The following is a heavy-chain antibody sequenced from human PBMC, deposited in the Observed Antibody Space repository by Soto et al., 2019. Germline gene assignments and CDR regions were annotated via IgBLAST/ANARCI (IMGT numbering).Heavy chain of an antibody. Sequence: SETLSLTCAVYGGSFSGYYWSWIRQPPGKGLELIGEINHSGSTNYNPSLKSRVTISVDTSKNQFSLKLSSVTAADTAVNYCRSARPAGCLYRSSWYSRGQGSLSYYYGIDVWGHGTAVTISS. V-gene: IGHV4-34*01. CDR1: GGSFSGYY. CDR2: INHSGST. D-gene: IGHD6-13*01. J-gene: IGHJ6*02. CDR3: RSARPAGCLYRSSWYSRGQGSLSYYYGIDV.